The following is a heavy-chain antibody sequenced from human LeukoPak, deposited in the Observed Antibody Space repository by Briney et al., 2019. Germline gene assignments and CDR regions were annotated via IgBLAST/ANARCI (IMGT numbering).Heavy chain of an antibody. J-gene: IGHJ4*02. V-gene: IGHV1-69*05. CDR2: IIPIFGTA. CDR1: GGTFSSYA. Sequence: SVKVSCKASGGTFSSYAISWVRQAPGQGLEWMGGIIPIFGTANYAQKFQGRVTITTDESTSTAHMELSSLRSEDTAVYYCARDRSIAAPPDEDWGQGTLVTVSS. CDR3: ARDRSIAAPPDED. D-gene: IGHD6-6*01.